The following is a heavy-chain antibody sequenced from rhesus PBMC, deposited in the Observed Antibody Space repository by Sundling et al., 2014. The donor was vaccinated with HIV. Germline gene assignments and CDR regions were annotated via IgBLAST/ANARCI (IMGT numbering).Heavy chain of an antibody. CDR3: ARDPSLPLYGYYYGLDS. D-gene: IGHD3-16*01. CDR1: GGSISVYY. Sequence: QVQLQESGPGLVKPSETLSLTCAVSGGSISVYYWNWIRQPPGKGLEWIGRIYGSGGSTYYNPSLKSRVTISKDTSTNQFSLKLSSVTAADTAVYYCARDPSLPLYGYYYGLDSWGQGVVVTVSS. J-gene: IGHJ6*01. V-gene: IGHV4-160*01. CDR2: IYGSGGST.